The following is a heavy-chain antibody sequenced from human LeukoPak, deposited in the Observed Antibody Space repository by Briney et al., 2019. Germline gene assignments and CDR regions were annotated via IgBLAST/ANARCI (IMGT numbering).Heavy chain of an antibody. Sequence: GGSLRLSCAASGFTVSKKYMTWVRQAPGRGLEWVSSIYSGGGTYYADSVKGRFTISRDNSKNTLNLQMNSLRTEDTAVYYCATEAGVDWGQGTLVTVSS. CDR1: GFTVSKKY. D-gene: IGHD6-13*01. CDR2: IYSGGGT. CDR3: ATEAGVD. J-gene: IGHJ4*02. V-gene: IGHV3-66*01.